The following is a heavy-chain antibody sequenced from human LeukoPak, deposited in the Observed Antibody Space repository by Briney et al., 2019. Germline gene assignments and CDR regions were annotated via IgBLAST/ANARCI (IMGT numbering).Heavy chain of an antibody. V-gene: IGHV4-59*01. Sequence: SETLSLTCTVSGGSISSYYWSWIRQPPGKGLEWIGYIYYSGSTNYNPSLKSRVTISVDTSKNQFSLKLSSVTAADTAVYYCARGHLYDILTGSPFYYFDYWGQGTLVTVSS. CDR1: GGSISSYY. CDR3: ARGHLYDILTGSPFYYFDY. D-gene: IGHD3-9*01. CDR2: IYYSGST. J-gene: IGHJ4*02.